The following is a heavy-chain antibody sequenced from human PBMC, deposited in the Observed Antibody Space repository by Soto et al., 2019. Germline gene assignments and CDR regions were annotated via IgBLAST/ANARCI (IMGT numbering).Heavy chain of an antibody. D-gene: IGHD4-4*01. V-gene: IGHV3-23*01. CDR2: ISDGGGT. CDR1: GFTVGTYA. Sequence: PGGSLRLSCAVSGFTVGTYAMSWVRQAPGKGLEWVAAISDGGGTYYADSVKGRFTISRDSSNNTLYVQLSSLRVEDTAVYYCSKGHYTNYSPWGQGALVTVSS. J-gene: IGHJ5*02. CDR3: SKGHYTNYSP.